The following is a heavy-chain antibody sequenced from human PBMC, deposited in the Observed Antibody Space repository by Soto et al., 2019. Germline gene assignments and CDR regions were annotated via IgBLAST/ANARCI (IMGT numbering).Heavy chain of an antibody. Sequence: RHSWAVLGGTIVGYGASWVSKDKGKGLEWVANIKQDGSEKYYVDSVKGRFTISRDNAKNSLYLQMNSLRAEDTAVYYCASGYYDFWSGYYGPNYYFDYWGQGTLVTVSS. V-gene: IGHV3-7*01. CDR1: GGTIVGYG. J-gene: IGHJ4*02. CDR3: ASGYYDFWSGYYGPNYYFDY. CDR2: IKQDGSEK. D-gene: IGHD3-3*01.